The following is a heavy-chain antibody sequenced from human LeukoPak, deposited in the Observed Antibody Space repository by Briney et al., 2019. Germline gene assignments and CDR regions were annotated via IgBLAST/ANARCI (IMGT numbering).Heavy chain of an antibody. D-gene: IGHD5-24*01. CDR2: ISATDSRP. J-gene: IGHJ4*02. V-gene: IGHV3-23*01. Sequence: GGSLTLSCAASGFTFSIYAMSWVRQAPGKGLEWVSAISATDSRPYYADSVKGRFTISRDNSKSTLYLQMNSLRAEDTAIYYCTRVGYIDEGIDYWGQGTLVTVSS. CDR3: TRVGYIDEGIDY. CDR1: GFTFSIYA.